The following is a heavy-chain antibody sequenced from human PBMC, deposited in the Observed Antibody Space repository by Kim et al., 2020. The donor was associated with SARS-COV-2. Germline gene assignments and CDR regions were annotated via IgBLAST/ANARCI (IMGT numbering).Heavy chain of an antibody. CDR3: ARWDYYGYCSGGTCYSHYWFDP. D-gene: IGHD2-15*01. CDR2: ISSSGTII. V-gene: IGHV3-48*03. J-gene: IGHJ5*02. CDR1: GFTVSDSD. Sequence: GGSLRLSCAASGFTVSDSDMSWVRQAPGKGLEWVSYISSSGTIIHYADSVKGRFTISRDNAKNLLYLQMNSLRGEDTAVYYCARWDYYGYCSGGTCYSHYWFDPWGQGTQVTVSS.